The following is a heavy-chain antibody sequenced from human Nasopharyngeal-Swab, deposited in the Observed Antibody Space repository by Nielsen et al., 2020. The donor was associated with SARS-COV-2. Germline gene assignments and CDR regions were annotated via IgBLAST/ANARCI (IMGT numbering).Heavy chain of an antibody. J-gene: IGHJ4*02. CDR3: ARDPSLTTIFGVVIFRGYYFDY. Sequence: ASVKVSCKASGYTFTSYAMNWVRQAPGQGLEWMGWINTNTENPTYAQGFTGRFVFSLDTSVSTAYLQISSLKAEDTAVYYCARDPSLTTIFGVVIFRGYYFDYWGQGTLVTVSS. CDR2: INTNTENP. V-gene: IGHV7-4-1*02. CDR1: GYTFTSYA. D-gene: IGHD3-3*01.